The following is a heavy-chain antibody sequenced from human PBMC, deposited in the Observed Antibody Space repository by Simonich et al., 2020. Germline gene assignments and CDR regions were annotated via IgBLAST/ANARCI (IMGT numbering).Heavy chain of an antibody. CDR3: ARNGLVGILKAFDI. J-gene: IGHJ3*02. Sequence: QVQLVQSGAEVKKPGASVKVSCKASGYTFTGYYMHWVRQAPGQGLEGIGGVNPNSGGTNYAQKLQGRGTMTRDTSISTAYMELSRLRSDDTAVYYCARNGLVGILKAFDIWGQGTMVTVSS. CDR2: VNPNSGGT. D-gene: IGHD2-21*01. V-gene: IGHV1-2*02. CDR1: GYTFTGYY.